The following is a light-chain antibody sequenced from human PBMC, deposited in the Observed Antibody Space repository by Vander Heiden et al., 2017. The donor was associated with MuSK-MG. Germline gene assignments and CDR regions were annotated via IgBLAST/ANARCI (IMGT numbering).Light chain of an antibody. Sequence: YELTQPPSVSVSPGQTASITCSGDKLGDKYACWYQQKPGQSPVLVIYQDSKRPSGIPERFSGSNSGNTATLTISGTQAMDEADYYCQAWDSSTSHVVFGGGTKLTVL. CDR2: QDS. CDR3: QAWDSSTSHVV. CDR1: KLGDKY. V-gene: IGLV3-1*01. J-gene: IGLJ2*01.